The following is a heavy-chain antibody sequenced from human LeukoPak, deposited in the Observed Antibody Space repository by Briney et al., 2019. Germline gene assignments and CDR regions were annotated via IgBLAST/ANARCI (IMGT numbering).Heavy chain of an antibody. V-gene: IGHV4-39*07. CDR1: GGSISSSSYY. CDR3: ARAISPVVPAATWFDP. J-gene: IGHJ5*02. CDR2: TYYSGST. D-gene: IGHD2-2*01. Sequence: SETLSLTCTVSGGSISSSSYYWDWIRQPPGKGLEGIGSTYYSGSTYYNPSLKSRVTISVDTSKNQFSLKLSSVTAADTAVYYCARAISPVVPAATWFDPWGQGTLVTVSS.